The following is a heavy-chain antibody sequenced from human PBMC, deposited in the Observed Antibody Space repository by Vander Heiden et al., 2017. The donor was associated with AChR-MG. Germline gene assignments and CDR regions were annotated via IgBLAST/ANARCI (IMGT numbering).Heavy chain of an antibody. CDR1: GFTFSSYS. V-gene: IGHV3-21*01. D-gene: IGHD2-21*02. CDR3: ARENCGGDCYSDY. Sequence: EVQLVESEGGLVKPGGSLRLSCAASGFTFSSYSMNWVRQDPGKGLEWVSSISSSSSYIYYADSVKGRFTISRDNAKNSLYLQMNSLRAEDTAVYYCARENCGGDCYSDYWGQGTLVTVSS. J-gene: IGHJ4*02. CDR2: ISSSSSYI.